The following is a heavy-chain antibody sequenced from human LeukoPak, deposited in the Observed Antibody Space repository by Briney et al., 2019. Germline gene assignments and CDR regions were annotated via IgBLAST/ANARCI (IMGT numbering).Heavy chain of an antibody. D-gene: IGHD6-13*01. Sequence: PSETLSLTCAVYGGSFSGYYWSWIRQPPGKGLEWIGEINHSGSTNYNPSLKSRVTISVDTSKNRFSLKLSSVTAADTAVYYCARSSSRGYYYYYGMDVWGQGTTVTVSS. CDR1: GGSFSGYY. CDR3: ARSSSRGYYYYYGMDV. V-gene: IGHV4-34*01. CDR2: INHSGST. J-gene: IGHJ6*02.